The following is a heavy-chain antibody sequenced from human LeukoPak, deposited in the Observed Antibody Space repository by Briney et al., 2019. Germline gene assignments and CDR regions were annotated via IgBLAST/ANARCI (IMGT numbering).Heavy chain of an antibody. CDR1: GFTFSTYS. Sequence: GGSLRLSCAASGFTFSTYSMNWVRQAPGKGLEWVSYIGSSSTTIYYADSVKGRFTISRDNAKNSLYLQMNSLRDEDTAVYYCARDYDFWSGYYGPFDYWGQGTLVTVSS. D-gene: IGHD3-3*01. J-gene: IGHJ4*02. CDR2: IGSSSTTI. CDR3: ARDYDFWSGYYGPFDY. V-gene: IGHV3-48*02.